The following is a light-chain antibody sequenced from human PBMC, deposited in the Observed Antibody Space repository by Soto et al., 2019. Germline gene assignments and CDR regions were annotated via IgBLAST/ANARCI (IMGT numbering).Light chain of an antibody. J-gene: IGKJ1*01. CDR2: WAS. Sequence: DIVMTQSPDSLAVSLGERATINCKSSQSVLYSPNNKNYLAWYQHKPGQPPKMLIYWASIRESGVPDRFSGSGSGTDFTLTISGLHSEDVAVYYCQQYYTNSWSFGQGTKVDIK. CDR1: QSVLYSPNNKNY. CDR3: QQYYTNSWS. V-gene: IGKV4-1*01.